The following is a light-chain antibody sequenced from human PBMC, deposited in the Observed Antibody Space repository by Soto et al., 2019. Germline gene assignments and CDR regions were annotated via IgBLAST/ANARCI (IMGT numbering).Light chain of an antibody. J-gene: IGLJ7*01. CDR1: SSDVGGYNL. CDR3: CSYAGSATWV. V-gene: IGLV2-23*01. CDR2: EGS. Sequence: QSALTQPASVSGSPGQSITISCTGTSSDVGGYNLVSWYQHHPGKAPKLMIYEGSRRPSGVSNRFSGSRSVTTASLTISGLQAEDEADYYCCSYAGSATWVFGGGTQLTVL.